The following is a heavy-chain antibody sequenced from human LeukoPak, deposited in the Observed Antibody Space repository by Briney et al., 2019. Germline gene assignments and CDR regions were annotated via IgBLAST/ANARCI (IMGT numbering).Heavy chain of an antibody. CDR3: AEDLSVVVPAAIGMDV. J-gene: IGHJ6*02. Sequence: PGGSLRLSCAASGFTFSSYGMHWVRQAPGKGLEWVAVISYDGSNKYYADSVKGRFTISRDNSKNTLYLQMSSLRAEDTAVYYCAEDLSVVVPAAIGMDVWGQGTTVTVSS. CDR2: ISYDGSNK. V-gene: IGHV3-30*18. CDR1: GFTFSSYG. D-gene: IGHD2-2*01.